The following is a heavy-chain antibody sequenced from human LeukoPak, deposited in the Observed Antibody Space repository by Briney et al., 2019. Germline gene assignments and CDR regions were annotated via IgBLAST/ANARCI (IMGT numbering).Heavy chain of an antibody. D-gene: IGHD3-3*01. V-gene: IGHV3-48*03. Sequence: GGSLRLSCAASGFTFSSYEMNWVRQAPGKGLEWVSYISSSGSTIYYADSVKGRFTISRDNAKNSLYLQMNSLRAEDTAVYYCARDRSITIFGVVINDAFDIWGQGTMVTVSS. J-gene: IGHJ3*02. CDR2: ISSSGSTI. CDR1: GFTFSSYE. CDR3: ARDRSITIFGVVINDAFDI.